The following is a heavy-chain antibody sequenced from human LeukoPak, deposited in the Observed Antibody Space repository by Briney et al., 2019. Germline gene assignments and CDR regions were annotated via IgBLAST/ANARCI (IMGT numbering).Heavy chain of an antibody. V-gene: IGHV1-2*02. J-gene: IGHJ4*02. Sequence: ASVKVSCKASGYTFTGYYMHWVRQAPGQGLEWMGWINPNTGGTNYAQKFQGRVTMTRDTSISTAYVELIRLRSDDTAVYYCARDGAVNTFDYWGQGTLVAVSS. CDR1: GYTFTGYY. D-gene: IGHD1-26*01. CDR3: ARDGAVNTFDY. CDR2: INPNTGGT.